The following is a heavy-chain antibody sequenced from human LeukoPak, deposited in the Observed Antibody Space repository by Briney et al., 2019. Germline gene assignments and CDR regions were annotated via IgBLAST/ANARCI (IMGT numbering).Heavy chain of an antibody. CDR2: IGSSGSTI. D-gene: IGHD1-26*01. CDR3: AGGGSYAHFDY. CDR1: GFTFSDYY. Sequence: GGSLRLSCAASGFTFSDYYMSWIRQAPGKGLEWVSYIGSSGSTIYYADSVKGRYTISRDNAKNSLYLQMNSLRAEDTAVYYCAGGGSYAHFDYWGQGTLVTVSS. V-gene: IGHV3-11*01. J-gene: IGHJ4*02.